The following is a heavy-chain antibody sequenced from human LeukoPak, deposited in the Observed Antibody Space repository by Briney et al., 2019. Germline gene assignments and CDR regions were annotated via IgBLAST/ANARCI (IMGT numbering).Heavy chain of an antibody. CDR1: GGSISSGGYY. D-gene: IGHD3-22*01. CDR3: AREGRRYYYDSSGYIFDY. CDR2: IYYSGST. V-gene: IGHV4-31*03. Sequence: PSQTLSLTCTVSGGSISSGGYYWSWIRQHPGKGLEWIGYIYYSGSTYYNPSLKSRVTISVDTSKNQFSLKLSSVTAADMAVYYCAREGRRYYYDSSGYIFDYWGQGTLVTVSS. J-gene: IGHJ4*02.